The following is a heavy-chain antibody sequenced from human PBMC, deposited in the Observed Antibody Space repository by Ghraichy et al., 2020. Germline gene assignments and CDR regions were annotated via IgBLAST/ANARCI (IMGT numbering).Heavy chain of an antibody. CDR1: GGSISSYY. Sequence: SETLSLTCTVSGGSISSYYWSWIRQPPGKGLEWIGYIYYSGSTNYNPSLKSRVTISVDTSKNQFSLKLSSVTAADTAVYYCARFMGLPPDAFDIWGQGTMVTVSS. CDR2: IYYSGST. J-gene: IGHJ3*02. CDR3: ARFMGLPPDAFDI. D-gene: IGHD3-10*01. V-gene: IGHV4-59*01.